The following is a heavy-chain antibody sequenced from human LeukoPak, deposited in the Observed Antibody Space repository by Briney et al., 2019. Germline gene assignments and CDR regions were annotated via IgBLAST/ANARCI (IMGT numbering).Heavy chain of an antibody. J-gene: IGHJ6*03. CDR1: AYTSPNYG. Sequence: LGASVKVSCKASAYTSPNYGITWVRQAPGRGLEWMGWISTYNGNTQYAQKFQGRVNMTTDTPTKTVYMELRSLRSNDTAVYYCALPAKGAYFYHYMEVWGKGTTVTVSS. CDR2: ISTYNGNT. V-gene: IGHV1-18*01. D-gene: IGHD2-2*01. CDR3: ALPAKGAYFYHYMEV.